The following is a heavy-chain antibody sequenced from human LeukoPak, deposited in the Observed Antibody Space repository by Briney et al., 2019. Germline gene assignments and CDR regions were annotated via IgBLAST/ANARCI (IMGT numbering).Heavy chain of an antibody. J-gene: IGHJ5*02. CDR2: INHSGSS. Sequence: SETLSLTCAVYGGSFSGYYWSWIRQPPGKGLEWIGEINHSGSSNYNPSLKSRVTISVDTSKNQFSLKLSSVTAADTAVYYCAITLRENRYRTRMNWFDPWGQGTLVTVSS. CDR3: AITLRENRYRTRMNWFDP. D-gene: IGHD3-16*01. CDR1: GGSFSGYY. V-gene: IGHV4-34*01.